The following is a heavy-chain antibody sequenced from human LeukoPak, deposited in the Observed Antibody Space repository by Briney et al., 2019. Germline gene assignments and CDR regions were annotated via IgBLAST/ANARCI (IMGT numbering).Heavy chain of an antibody. D-gene: IGHD1-26*01. Sequence: PSETLSLTCTGSGGSINGYYWNWLRQSAGKRLEWIGRISDSGYTNYNPSLQSRLTMSVDTSKNQLSLRLSSVTAADTAVYYCARGEHTCDYWGQGTLVTVSS. CDR3: ARGEHTCDY. J-gene: IGHJ4*02. V-gene: IGHV4-4*07. CDR1: GGSINGYY. CDR2: ISDSGYT.